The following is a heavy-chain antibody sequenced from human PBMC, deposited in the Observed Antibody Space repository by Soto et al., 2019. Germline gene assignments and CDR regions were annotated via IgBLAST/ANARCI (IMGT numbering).Heavy chain of an antibody. J-gene: IGHJ4*02. CDR1: GFTFSMSA. V-gene: IGHV3-23*01. D-gene: IGHD6-13*01. CDR3: ATVHGTSRSFDY. CDR2: TGLNGRTT. Sequence: EVQILESGRGLVQPGGSLRLSCAASGFTFSMSAMSWVRQAPGKGLEWVSTTGLNGRTTYYADSVKGWFTVSRDNSKNTLDLQMNSLRAEDTAVYYCATVHGTSRSFDYWGQGTLVTVSS.